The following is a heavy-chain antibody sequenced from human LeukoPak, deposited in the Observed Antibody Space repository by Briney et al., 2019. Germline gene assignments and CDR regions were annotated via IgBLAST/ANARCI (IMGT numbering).Heavy chain of an antibody. CDR3: ARVGFYYDILTGYYSHYYFDY. D-gene: IGHD3-9*01. Sequence: GGSLRLSCAASGFTFSSYSMNWVRQAPGKGLEWVSSISSSSSYIYYADSAKGRFTISRDNAKNSLYLQMNSLRAEDTAVYYCARVGFYYDILTGYYSHYYFDYWGQGTLVTVSS. CDR1: GFTFSSYS. CDR2: ISSSSSYI. J-gene: IGHJ4*02. V-gene: IGHV3-21*01.